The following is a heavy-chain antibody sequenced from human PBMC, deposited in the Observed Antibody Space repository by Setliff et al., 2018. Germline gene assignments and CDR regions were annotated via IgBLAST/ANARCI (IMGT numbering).Heavy chain of an antibody. V-gene: IGHV1-69*13. J-gene: IGHJ6*02. CDR2: IIPIFGTA. CDR1: GGTFSSYA. D-gene: IGHD4-17*01. CDR3: ARDLVDPDYGDYLSFYYYGMDV. Sequence: ASVKVSCKASGGTFSSYAISWVRQAPGQGLEWMGGIIPIFGTANYAQKSQGRVTITADESTSTAYMELSSLRSEDTAVYYCARDLVDPDYGDYLSFYYYGMDVWGQGTTVTVSS.